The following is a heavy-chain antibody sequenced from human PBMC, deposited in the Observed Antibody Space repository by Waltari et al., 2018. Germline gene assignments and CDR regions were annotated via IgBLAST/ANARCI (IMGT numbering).Heavy chain of an antibody. CDR2: ITPGDSAT. D-gene: IGHD3-16*01. CDR3: TRRGSGGYFDS. V-gene: IGHV5-51*01. J-gene: IGHJ4*02. Sequence: EVQLVQSGAEVKKPGESLKISCKGSGYSFTSYQIAWVRQMPGKGLEWMGIITPGDSATTYSPSFHAQVTISADQSINTAFLQWSSLKASDTAMYYCTRRGSGGYFDSWGQGALVTVSS. CDR1: GYSFTSYQ.